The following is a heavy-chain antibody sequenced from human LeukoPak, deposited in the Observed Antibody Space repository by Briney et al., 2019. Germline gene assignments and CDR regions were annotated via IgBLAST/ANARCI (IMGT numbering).Heavy chain of an antibody. D-gene: IGHD5-24*01. Sequence: GGSLRLSCAASGFAFSNYWMHWVRQVPGKGLVWVSRITRDGSYASYADSVKGRFTFSRDNARNTLYLQMNSLRAEDTAVYYCARDGDGYNFDFWGQGALVTVSS. J-gene: IGHJ4*02. CDR1: GFAFSNYW. CDR3: ARDGDGYNFDF. V-gene: IGHV3-74*01. CDR2: ITRDGSYA.